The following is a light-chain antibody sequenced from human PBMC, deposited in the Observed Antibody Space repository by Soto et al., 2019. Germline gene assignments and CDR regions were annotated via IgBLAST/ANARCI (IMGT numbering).Light chain of an antibody. CDR1: QSVTNSY. CDR3: QQYGSSRWT. Sequence: EIVLTQSPGTLSLSPGERATLSCRASQSVTNSYLAWYQQKPGQAPRLHIYGASSRATGIPDRFSGSGSGTDFTLTISRLEPEDFAVYYCQQYGSSRWTFGQGTKVEIK. J-gene: IGKJ1*01. CDR2: GAS. V-gene: IGKV3-20*01.